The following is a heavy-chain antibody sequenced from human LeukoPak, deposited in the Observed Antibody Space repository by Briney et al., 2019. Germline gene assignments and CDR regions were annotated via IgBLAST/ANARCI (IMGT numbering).Heavy chain of an antibody. V-gene: IGHV3-23*01. CDR3: AKGYCSSTSCYARFDY. Sequence: GGSLRLSCAASGFTFSSYAMSWVRQAPGKGPEWVSAISGSGGSTYYADSVKGRFTISRDNSKNTLYLQMNSLRAEDTAVYYCAKGYCSSTSCYARFDYWGQGTLVTVSS. CDR1: GFTFSSYA. D-gene: IGHD2-2*01. CDR2: ISGSGGST. J-gene: IGHJ4*02.